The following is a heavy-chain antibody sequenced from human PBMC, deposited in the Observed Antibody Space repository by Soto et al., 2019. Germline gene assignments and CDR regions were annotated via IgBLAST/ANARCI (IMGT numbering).Heavy chain of an antibody. Sequence: QLLESGPGLVKPSETLSLTCTVSGGSISSSSYYWGWIRQPPGKGLEWIGSIYYSGSTYYNPSLKSRVTISVDTSKNQFSLKLSSVTAADTAVYYCARLRQQTRSYYFDYWGQGTLVTVSS. CDR3: ARLRQQTRSYYFDY. CDR1: GGSISSSSYY. V-gene: IGHV4-39*01. D-gene: IGHD1-26*01. CDR2: IYYSGST. J-gene: IGHJ4*02.